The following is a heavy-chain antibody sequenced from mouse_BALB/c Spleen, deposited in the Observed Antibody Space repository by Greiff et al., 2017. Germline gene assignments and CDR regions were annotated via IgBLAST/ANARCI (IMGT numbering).Heavy chain of an antibody. CDR1: GYAFSSYW. Sequence: QVQLQQSGAELVRPGSSVKISCKASGYAFSSYWMNWVKQRPGQGLEWIGQIYPGDGDTNYNGKFKGKATLTADKSSSTAYMQLSSLTSEDSAVYFCASYYGNPWFAYWGQGTLVTVSA. CDR2: IYPGDGDT. CDR3: ASYYGNPWFAY. V-gene: IGHV1-80*01. D-gene: IGHD2-10*01. J-gene: IGHJ3*01.